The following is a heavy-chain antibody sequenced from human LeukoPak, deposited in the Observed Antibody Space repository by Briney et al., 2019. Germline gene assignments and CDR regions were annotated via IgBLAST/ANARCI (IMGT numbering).Heavy chain of an antibody. CDR2: ISSSSSYI. D-gene: IGHD3-22*01. Sequence: GGSLRHSCAASGFTFSSYSMNWVRQAPGKGLEWVSSISSSSSYIYYADSVKGRFTISRDNSKNTVYLQMNSLRAEDTAVYYCARGSRGYYYSLLGYWGQGTLVTVSS. CDR1: GFTFSSYS. V-gene: IGHV3-21*04. CDR3: ARGSRGYYYSLLGY. J-gene: IGHJ4*02.